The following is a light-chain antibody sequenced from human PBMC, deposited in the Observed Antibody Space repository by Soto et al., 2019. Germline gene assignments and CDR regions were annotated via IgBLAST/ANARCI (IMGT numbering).Light chain of an antibody. V-gene: IGKV1-5*01. CDR2: DAS. CDR3: QQYKSYLWT. CDR1: QSISSW. J-gene: IGKJ1*01. Sequence: DLQMRQSPFSLSASIGDSVTIXXRASQSISSWLAWYQQKPGKAPKVXIYDASSLESGVPSRFSGSGSGTEFTLTISSLQPDDFATYYCQQYKSYLWTFGQGTKVDI.